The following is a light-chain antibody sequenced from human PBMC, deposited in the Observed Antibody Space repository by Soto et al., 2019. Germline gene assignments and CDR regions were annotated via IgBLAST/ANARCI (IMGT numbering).Light chain of an antibody. J-gene: IGKJ1*01. CDR1: QSVSSY. V-gene: IGKV3-11*01. Sequence: EIVLTQSPATLSLSPGERATLSCRASQSVSSYLAWYQQKPGQAPRLLIYDASNRATDIPARFSGSGSGTDFTLTISSRGPEDFAVYYCLQRSGWPWTFGQGTKVEIK. CDR3: LQRSGWPWT. CDR2: DAS.